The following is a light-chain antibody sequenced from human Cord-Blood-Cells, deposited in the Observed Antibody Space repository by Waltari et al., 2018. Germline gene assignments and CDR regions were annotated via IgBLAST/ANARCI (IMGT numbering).Light chain of an antibody. J-gene: IGLJ3*02. Sequence: QSALTQPRSVSGSHGQSVTISCPGPSSDACGYNYALWYQQHPGKAPKLMIYDVSKRPSGVPDRFSGSKSGNTASLTISGLQAEDEADYYCCSYAGSYTYWVFGGGTKLTVL. V-gene: IGLV2-11*01. CDR2: DVS. CDR1: SSDACGYNY. CDR3: CSYAGSYTYWV.